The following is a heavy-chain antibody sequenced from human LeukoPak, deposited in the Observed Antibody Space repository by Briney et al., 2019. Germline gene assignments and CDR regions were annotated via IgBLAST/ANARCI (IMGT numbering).Heavy chain of an antibody. CDR1: GGSISSGSYY. CDR2: IYTSGST. J-gene: IGHJ3*02. CDR3: ATTGPRYCSSTSCENGAFDI. D-gene: IGHD2-2*01. V-gene: IGHV4-61*02. Sequence: SETLSLTCTVSGGSISSGSYYWSWIRQPAGKGLEWIGRIYTSGSTNYNPSLKGRVTISVDTSKNQFSLKLSSVTAADTAVYYCATTGPRYCSSTSCENGAFDIWGQGTMVTVSS.